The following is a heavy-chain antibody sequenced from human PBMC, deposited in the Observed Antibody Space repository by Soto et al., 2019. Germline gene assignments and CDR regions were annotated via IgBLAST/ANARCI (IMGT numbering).Heavy chain of an antibody. CDR3: ARFVVVVAAHSAGWFDP. Sequence: QVQLVQSGAEVKKPGASVKVSCKASGYTFTSYGISWVRQAPGQGLEWMGWISAYNGNTNDAQKLQVRVTMTTDTSTSTAYTELRSLRSDDTAVDYCARFVVVVAAHSAGWFDPWGQGTLVTVSS. CDR1: GYTFTSYG. V-gene: IGHV1-18*04. J-gene: IGHJ5*02. CDR2: ISAYNGNT. D-gene: IGHD2-15*01.